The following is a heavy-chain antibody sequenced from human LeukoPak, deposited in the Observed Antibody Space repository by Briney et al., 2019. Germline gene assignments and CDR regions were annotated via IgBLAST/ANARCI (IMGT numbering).Heavy chain of an antibody. V-gene: IGHV3-7*03. CDR1: GFTFSNCW. CDR3: ARGAAFGVANWFDP. J-gene: IGHJ5*02. D-gene: IGHD3-3*01. Sequence: GGSLRLSCAASGFTFSNCWMSWVRQAPGKGLEWVANIKQDGSAKYYVDSAKGRFTISRDNAKDSPYLQMNSLRADDTAVYYCARGAAFGVANWFDPWGQGTLVTVSS. CDR2: IKQDGSAK.